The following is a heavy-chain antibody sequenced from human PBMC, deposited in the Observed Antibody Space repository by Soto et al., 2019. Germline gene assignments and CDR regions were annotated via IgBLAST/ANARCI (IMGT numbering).Heavy chain of an antibody. CDR2: IIPILGIA. D-gene: IGHD2-2*01. Sequence: QVQLVQSGAEVKKPGSSVKVSCKASGGTFSSYTISWVRQAPGQGLEWMGRIIPILGIANYAQKFQGRVTITADKTTSTAYMELSSLRSDDTAVYYCARGGGLRYCSSTSCYGQQDAFDIWGQGTMVTVSS. CDR1: GGTFSSYT. V-gene: IGHV1-69*02. J-gene: IGHJ3*02. CDR3: ARGGGLRYCSSTSCYGQQDAFDI.